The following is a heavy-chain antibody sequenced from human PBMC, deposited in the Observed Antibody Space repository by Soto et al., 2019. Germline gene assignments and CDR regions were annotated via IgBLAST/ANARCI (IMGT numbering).Heavy chain of an antibody. D-gene: IGHD4-17*01. CDR1: GGSINNYY. CDR3: ARGHDYGRY. CDR2: IFYSGSP. Sequence: PSETLSLTCTVSGGSINNYYWSWIRQPPGKGLEWIGCIFYSGSPTYNPSLKSRVTISVDTSKNQFSLKLNSVTAADTAVYYCARGHDYGRYWGQGTLVTVSS. J-gene: IGHJ4*02. V-gene: IGHV4-59*01.